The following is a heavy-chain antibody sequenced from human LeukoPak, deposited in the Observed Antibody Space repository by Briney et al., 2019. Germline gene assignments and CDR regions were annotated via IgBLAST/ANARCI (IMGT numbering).Heavy chain of an antibody. D-gene: IGHD3-10*01. CDR2: IYHSGST. V-gene: IGHV4-4*02. Sequence: SGTLSLTCAVSGGSISSSNWWSWVRQPPGKGLEWIGEIYHSGSTNYNPSLKSRVTISVDRSKNQFSLKLSSVTAADTAVYYCARGTGGYYYGSGSSYYYYGMDVWGQGTTVTVSS. CDR1: GGSISSSNW. J-gene: IGHJ6*02. CDR3: ARGTGGYYYGSGSSYYYYGMDV.